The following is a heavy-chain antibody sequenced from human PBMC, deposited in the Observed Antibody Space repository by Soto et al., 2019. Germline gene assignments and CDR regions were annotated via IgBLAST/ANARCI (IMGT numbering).Heavy chain of an antibody. CDR3: ARWAGSGSYYLYYFDY. Sequence: PSETLSLTCTVSGGSISSGGYYWSWIRQHPGKGLEWIGYIYYSGSTYYNPSLKSRVTISVDTSKNQFSLKLSSVTAADTAVYYCARWAGSGSYYLYYFDYWGQGTLVTVSS. V-gene: IGHV4-31*03. D-gene: IGHD3-10*01. J-gene: IGHJ4*02. CDR1: GGSISSGGYY. CDR2: IYYSGST.